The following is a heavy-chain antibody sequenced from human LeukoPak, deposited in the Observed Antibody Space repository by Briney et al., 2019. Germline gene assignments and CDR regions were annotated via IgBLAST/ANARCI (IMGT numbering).Heavy chain of an antibody. Sequence: SETLSLTCTVSGGSISSGDYYWSWIRQPPGKGLEWIGYIYYSGSTYYNPPLKSRVTISVDTSRNQFSLKLSSVTAADTAVYYCARDGVIAVAGISRGLDYWGQGTLVTVSS. CDR3: ARDGVIAVAGISRGLDY. CDR2: IYYSGST. CDR1: GGSISSGDYY. J-gene: IGHJ4*02. D-gene: IGHD6-19*01. V-gene: IGHV4-30-4*08.